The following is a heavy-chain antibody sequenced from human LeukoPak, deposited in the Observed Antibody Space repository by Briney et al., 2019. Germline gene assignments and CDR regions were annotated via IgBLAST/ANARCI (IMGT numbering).Heavy chain of an antibody. V-gene: IGHV3-11*06. J-gene: IGHJ4*02. Sequence: KPGGSLRLSCAVSGFTFSDYYMIWIRQAPGKGLEWVSYISSSSSYTNYADSVKGRFTISRDNAKNSLYLQINSLRAEDTAVYYCARDTSTYGSGSSQFDYWGQGTLVTVSS. CDR1: GFTFSDYY. CDR3: ARDTSTYGSGSSQFDY. CDR2: ISSSSSYT. D-gene: IGHD3-10*01.